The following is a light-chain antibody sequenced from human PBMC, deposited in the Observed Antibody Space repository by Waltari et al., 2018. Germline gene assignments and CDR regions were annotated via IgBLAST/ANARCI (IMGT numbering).Light chain of an antibody. CDR2: LGS. V-gene: IGKV2-28*01. CDR3: MQALQTPLT. CDR1: QSLLHSNGYYY. J-gene: IGKJ4*01. Sequence: DIVMTQSPLSLPVTPGEPASISCRSSQSLLHSNGYYYLHWYLQKPGQSPQLLIHLGSNRASGVPDRFGGSGSGTDFTLKISRVEAEDVGVYYCMQALQTPLTFSGGTKVEIK.